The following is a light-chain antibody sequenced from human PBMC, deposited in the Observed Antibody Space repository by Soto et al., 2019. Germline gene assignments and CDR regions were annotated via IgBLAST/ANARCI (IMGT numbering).Light chain of an antibody. Sequence: DIQMTQFPSTLSASVGDRVTITCRASQSISSWLAWYQQKPGKAPKLLIYDASSLESGVPSRFSSSGSGTEFTLTISSLQPDDFATYYCQQYNSYWTFGQGTKVDIK. V-gene: IGKV1-5*01. J-gene: IGKJ1*01. CDR3: QQYNSYWT. CDR1: QSISSW. CDR2: DAS.